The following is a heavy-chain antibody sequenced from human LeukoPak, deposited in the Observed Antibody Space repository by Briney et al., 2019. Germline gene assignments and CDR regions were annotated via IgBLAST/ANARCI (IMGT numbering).Heavy chain of an antibody. CDR1: GLTVTTNY. J-gene: IGHJ4*02. D-gene: IGHD4-11*01. V-gene: IGHV3-53*01. Sequence: PGGSLRLSCVVSGLTVTTNYMSWVRQAPGKGLEWVSVLYAGGTTYYAESVKGRFTISRDTSKNTLYLQIDSLRAEDTAVYYCARYSNGFDYWGQGSLVTVSS. CDR3: ARYSNGFDY. CDR2: LYAGGTT.